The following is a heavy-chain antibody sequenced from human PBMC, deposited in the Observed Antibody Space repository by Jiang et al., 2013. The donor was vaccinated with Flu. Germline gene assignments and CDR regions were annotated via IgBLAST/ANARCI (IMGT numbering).Heavy chain of an antibody. J-gene: IGHJ3*02. CDR3: ARVFSMGASAFDI. Sequence: GLVKPSGTLSLTCTVSGGSISSYYWSWIRQPQGRDWSGLGISITWEHQLQPSLKSRVTISVDTSKNQFSLKLSSVTAADTAVYYCARVFSMGASAFDIWGQGTMVTVSS. V-gene: IGHV4-59*01. CDR1: GGSISSYY. D-gene: IGHD1-26*01. CDR2: SITWEH.